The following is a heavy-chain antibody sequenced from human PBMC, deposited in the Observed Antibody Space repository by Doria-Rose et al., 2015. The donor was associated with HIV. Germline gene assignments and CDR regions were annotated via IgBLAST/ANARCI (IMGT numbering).Heavy chain of an antibody. V-gene: IGHV2-26*01. Sequence: SGPVLVKPTETLTLTCTVSGVSLSSPGMGVSWIRQPPGKALEWLANIFSDDERSYKTSLKSRLTIARVTYKSQVVMTMTDRDPVDTATYYCARIKSSRWYHKYYFDFWGQGTLVIVSA. D-gene: IGHD6-13*01. CDR1: GVSLSSPGMG. CDR2: IFSDDER. J-gene: IGHJ4*02. CDR3: ARIKSSRWYHKYYFDF.